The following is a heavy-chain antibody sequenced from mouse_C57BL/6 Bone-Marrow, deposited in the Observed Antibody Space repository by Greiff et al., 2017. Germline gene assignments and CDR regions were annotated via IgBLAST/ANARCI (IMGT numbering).Heavy chain of an antibody. V-gene: IGHV1-26*01. CDR2: INPNNGGT. J-gene: IGHJ3*01. CDR1: GYTFTDYY. D-gene: IGHD1-1*01. CDR3: ARAYGSSYPAWFAY. Sequence: VQLQQSGPELVKPGASVKISCKASGYTFTDYYMNWVKQSHGKSLEWIGDINPNNGGTSYNQKFKGKATLTVDKSSSTAYMELRSLTSEDSAVYYCARAYGSSYPAWFAYWGQGTLVTVSA.